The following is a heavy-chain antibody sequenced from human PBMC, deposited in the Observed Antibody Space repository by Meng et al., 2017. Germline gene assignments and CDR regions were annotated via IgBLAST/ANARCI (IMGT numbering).Heavy chain of an antibody. CDR2: ISSSSSYI. CDR3: ARASSDSSSWYIDY. V-gene: IGHV3-21*01. J-gene: IGHJ4*02. CDR1: GVTFSSYS. D-gene: IGHD6-13*01. Sequence: GQLVESGGGLVKPGGSLGLFCAASGVTFSSYSMNWVRQAPGKGLEWVSSISSSSSYIYYADSVKGRFTISRDNAKNSLYLQMNSLRAEDTAVYYCARASSDSSSWYIDYWGQGTLVTVSS.